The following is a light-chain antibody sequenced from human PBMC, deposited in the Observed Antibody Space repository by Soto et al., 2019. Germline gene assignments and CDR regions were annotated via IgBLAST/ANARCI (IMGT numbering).Light chain of an antibody. J-gene: IGLJ1*01. V-gene: IGLV2-23*03. CDR3: CSYARLSTFV. CDR1: SIDVGSYNL. CDR2: EGS. Sequence: QSALTQPASVSGSPGQSITISCTGTSIDVGSYNLVSWYQQHPGKAPKLMIYEGSKRPSGVSNRFSGSKSGNTASLTISGLQAEDEADYYCCSYARLSTFVFGTGTKVTVL.